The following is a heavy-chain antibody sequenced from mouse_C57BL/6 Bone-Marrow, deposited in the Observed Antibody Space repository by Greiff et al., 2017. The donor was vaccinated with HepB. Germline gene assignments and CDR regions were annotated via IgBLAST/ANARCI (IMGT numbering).Heavy chain of an antibody. J-gene: IGHJ4*01. Sequence: VQLVESGPGLVAPSQSLSITCTVSGFSLTSYAISWVRQPPGKGLEWLGVIWTGGGTNYNSALKSRLSISKDNSKSQVFLKMNSLQPDDTARYYCASYGSSPYYAMDYWGQGTSVTVSS. D-gene: IGHD1-1*01. V-gene: IGHV2-9-1*01. CDR3: ASYGSSPYYAMDY. CDR1: GFSLTSYA. CDR2: IWTGGGT.